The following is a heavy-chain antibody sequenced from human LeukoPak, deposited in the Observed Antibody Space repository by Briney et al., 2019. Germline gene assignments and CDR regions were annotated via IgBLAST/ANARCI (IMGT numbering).Heavy chain of an antibody. CDR3: ARASQHYYDSSGYYNFDY. V-gene: IGHV3-48*01. D-gene: IGHD3-22*01. Sequence: GGSLRLSCAASGFTFSSYSMNWVRRAPGKGLEWVSYISSSSSTIYYADSVKGRFTISRDNAKNSLYLQMNSLRAEDTAVYYCARASQHYYDSSGYYNFDYWGQGILVTVSS. CDR2: ISSSSSTI. J-gene: IGHJ4*02. CDR1: GFTFSSYS.